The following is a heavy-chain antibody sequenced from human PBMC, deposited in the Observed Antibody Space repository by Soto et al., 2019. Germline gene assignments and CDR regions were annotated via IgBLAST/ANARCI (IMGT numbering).Heavy chain of an antibody. V-gene: IGHV3-23*01. CDR2: LTRGGTT. J-gene: IGHJ4*02. CDR1: GFSFSDYS. CDR3: AKRATTVPTPGNYFDC. Sequence: QPGGSLRLSCAASGFSFSDYSMTWVRQAPGRGLEWVSTLTRGGTTFYADSVKGRFTISRDNSKNTLSLQMHNLRAEDTARYYCAKRATTVPTPGNYFDCWGQGTLVTVSS. D-gene: IGHD2-15*01.